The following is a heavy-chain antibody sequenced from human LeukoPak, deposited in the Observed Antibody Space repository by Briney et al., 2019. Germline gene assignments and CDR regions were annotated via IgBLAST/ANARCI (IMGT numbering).Heavy chain of an antibody. Sequence: GGSLRLSCAASGFTFSSYGMHWVRQAPGKGLEWVAFISYDGSNKYYADSVKGRFTISRDNSKNTLYLQMNSVRAEDTAIYYCAKGRYHLATVTLLDYWGQGTLVTVSS. V-gene: IGHV3-30*18. J-gene: IGHJ4*02. CDR1: GFTFSSYG. CDR2: ISYDGSNK. D-gene: IGHD4-17*01. CDR3: AKGRYHLATVTLLDY.